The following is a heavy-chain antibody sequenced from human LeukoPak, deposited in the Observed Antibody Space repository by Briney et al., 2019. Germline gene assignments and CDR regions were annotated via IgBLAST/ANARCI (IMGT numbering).Heavy chain of an antibody. D-gene: IGHD6-19*01. V-gene: IGHV3-74*01. CDR2: INNDGSTT. Sequence: PGGSLRLSCAASGFTFNTYWMHWVRQAPGKGLVWVSIINNDGSTTNYADSVKGRFTISRDNAKNTLYLQMNSLRAEDTAVYYCARDRGGSGPTTTDQWGQGTLVTVSS. CDR3: ARDRGGSGPTTTDQ. CDR1: GFTFNTYW. J-gene: IGHJ4*02.